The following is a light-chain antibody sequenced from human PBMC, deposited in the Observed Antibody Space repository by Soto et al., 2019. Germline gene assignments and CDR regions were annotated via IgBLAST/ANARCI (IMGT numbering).Light chain of an antibody. CDR3: QHYVTSLTT. Sequence: EILINQSPATLSVSSGGRFTLSFGASQSVTSNYLAWYQQKPGQAPRLLIFGASIRVTGIPDRFIGSGSGKDFTITIRRLETEDFEVYYCQHYVTSLTTFGQGPTG. CDR1: QSVTSNY. CDR2: GAS. V-gene: IGKV3-20*01. J-gene: IGKJ1*01.